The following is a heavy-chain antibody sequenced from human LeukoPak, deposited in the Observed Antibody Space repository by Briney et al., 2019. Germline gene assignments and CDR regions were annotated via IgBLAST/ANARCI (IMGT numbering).Heavy chain of an antibody. CDR3: ARGPGRMAGYANYYYYYYMDV. CDR2: INPNSGGT. V-gene: IGHV1-2*02. CDR1: GYTFTGYY. Sequence: GASVKVSCKASGYTFTGYYMHWVRQAPGQGLEWMGWINPNSGGTNYAQKFQGRVTMTRNTSISTAYMELSSLRSEDTAVYYCARGPGRMAGYANYYYYYYMDVWGKGTTVTISS. J-gene: IGHJ6*03. D-gene: IGHD5-18*01.